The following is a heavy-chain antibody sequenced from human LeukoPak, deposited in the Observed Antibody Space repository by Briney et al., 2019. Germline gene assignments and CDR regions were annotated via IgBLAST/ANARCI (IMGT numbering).Heavy chain of an antibody. CDR2: IYYSGST. D-gene: IGHD3-3*01. V-gene: IGHV4-39*07. CDR3: AGLEWPNAFDI. J-gene: IGHJ3*02. CDR1: GGSISSSSYY. Sequence: PSETLSLTCTVSGGSISSSSYYWGWIRQPPGKGLEWIGSIYYSGSTYYNPSLKSRVTISVDTSKNQFSLKLSSVTAADTAVYYCAGLEWPNAFDIWGQGTMVTVSS.